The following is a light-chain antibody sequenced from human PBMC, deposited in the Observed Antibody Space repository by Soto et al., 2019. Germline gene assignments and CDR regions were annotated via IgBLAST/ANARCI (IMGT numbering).Light chain of an antibody. V-gene: IGKV1-5*03. CDR1: QSISSW. J-gene: IGKJ2*02. CDR3: QQYNSYST. Sequence: DIQMTQSPSTLSASVGDRVTITCRASQSISSWLAWYQQKPGKAPKLLIYKASSLESGVPSRFSGSVSGPEFTLTISSLQPDDFATYYCQQYNSYSTFGQGTKLEIK. CDR2: KAS.